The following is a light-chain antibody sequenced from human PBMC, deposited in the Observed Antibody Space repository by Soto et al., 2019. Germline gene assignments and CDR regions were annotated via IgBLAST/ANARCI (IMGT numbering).Light chain of an antibody. CDR1: SSAVGGYNY. CDR2: DVS. J-gene: IGLJ3*02. Sequence: QSALTQPRSVSGSPGQSVTLSCTGTSSAVGGYNYVSWYQQHPGKAPKLMIYDVSKRPSGVPDRFSGSKSGNTASLTISGLQAEDEADYYCCSDAGSSNLVFGVGNKLTVL. CDR3: CSDAGSSNLV. V-gene: IGLV2-11*01.